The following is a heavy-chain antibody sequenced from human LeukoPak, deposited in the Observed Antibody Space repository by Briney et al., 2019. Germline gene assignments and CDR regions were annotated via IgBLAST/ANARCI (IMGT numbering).Heavy chain of an antibody. J-gene: IGHJ4*02. CDR1: GFTFSTYW. CDR2: IKEDGSEK. CDR3: ARDSYSSSFDY. D-gene: IGHD6-6*01. Sequence: GVLRLSCAASGFTFSTYWMSWVRQAPGKGLEWVANIKEDGSEKYYGDSVKGRFTISRDNAKNSLYLQMNSLRAEDTAVYYCARDSYSSSFDYWGQGTLVTVSS. V-gene: IGHV3-7*01.